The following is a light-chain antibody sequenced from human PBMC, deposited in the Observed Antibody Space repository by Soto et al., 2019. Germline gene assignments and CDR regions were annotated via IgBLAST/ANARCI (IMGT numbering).Light chain of an antibody. Sequence: IQMTQSPSTLSSSLGDRVTITCRASQTISSWLAWYQQKPGKAPKLLIYAASTLPYGVPSRFSGSGSGTEGTLTVSSLKTEDGATYYCQQVNSYPRAFGQGTKVDIK. CDR2: AAS. CDR3: QQVNSYPRA. V-gene: IGKV1-5*01. J-gene: IGKJ1*01. CDR1: QTISSW.